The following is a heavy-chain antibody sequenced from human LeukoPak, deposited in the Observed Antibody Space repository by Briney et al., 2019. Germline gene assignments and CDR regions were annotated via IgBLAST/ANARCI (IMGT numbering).Heavy chain of an antibody. D-gene: IGHD6-13*01. CDR2: IYYTGST. J-gene: IGHJ4*02. Sequence: PSETLSLTCTVSGGSIGNNYWNWIRLPPGKGLEWIGYIYYTGSTHYNPSLKSRVTISLDTSKSQFSLKLTSVTAADTAVYYCAKARDSNIWYPFDYWGQGTLVTVSS. CDR1: GGSIGNNY. CDR3: AKARDSNIWYPFDY. V-gene: IGHV4-59*01.